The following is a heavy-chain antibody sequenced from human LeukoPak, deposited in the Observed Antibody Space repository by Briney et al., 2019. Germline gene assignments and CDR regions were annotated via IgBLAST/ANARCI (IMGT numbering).Heavy chain of an antibody. CDR1: GGSISSHY. V-gene: IGHV4-4*09. CDR2: IYTSGST. CDR3: ARHGGGSYSLFDY. J-gene: IGHJ4*02. Sequence: PSETLSLTCTVSGGSISSHYWSWIRQPPGKGLEWIGYIYTSGSTNYNPSLKSRVTISVDTSKNQFSLKLSSVTAADTAVYYCARHGGGSYSLFDYWGQGTLVTVSA. D-gene: IGHD1-26*01.